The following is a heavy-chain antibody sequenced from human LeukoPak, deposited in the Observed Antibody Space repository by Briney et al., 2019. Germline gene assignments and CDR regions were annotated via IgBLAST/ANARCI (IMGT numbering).Heavy chain of an antibody. CDR2: INHSGST. Sequence: SETLSLTCAVYGGSFSGYYWSWIRQPPGKGLEWLGEINHSGSTNYNPSLKSRVTISVDTSKNQFSLKLSSVTAADTAVYYCARAYSGIVVVPAARTRWDYWGQGTLVTVSS. J-gene: IGHJ4*02. CDR1: GGSFSGYY. CDR3: ARAYSGIVVVPAARTRWDY. D-gene: IGHD2-2*01. V-gene: IGHV4-34*01.